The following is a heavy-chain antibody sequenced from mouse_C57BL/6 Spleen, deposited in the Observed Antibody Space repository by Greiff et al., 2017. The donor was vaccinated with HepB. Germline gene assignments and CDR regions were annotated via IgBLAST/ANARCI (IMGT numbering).Heavy chain of an antibody. D-gene: IGHD1-1*01. J-gene: IGHJ3*01. Sequence: QVQLQQSGPGLVAPSQSLSITCTVSGFSLTSYGVDWVRQSPGKGLEWLGVIWGVGSTNYNSALKSRLSISKDNSKSQVFLKMNSLQTDDTAMYYCATDYYGSSYPFAYWGQGTLVTVSA. CDR2: IWGVGST. CDR3: ATDYYGSSYPFAY. V-gene: IGHV2-6*01. CDR1: GFSLTSYG.